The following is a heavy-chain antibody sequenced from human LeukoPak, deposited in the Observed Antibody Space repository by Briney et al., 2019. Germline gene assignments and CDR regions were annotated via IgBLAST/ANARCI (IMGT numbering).Heavy chain of an antibody. J-gene: IGHJ5*02. Sequence: SETLSLTCAVYAGSFSGYYWSWIRQPPGKGLEWIGEINHSGSTNYNPSLKSRVTISVDTSKNQFSLKLSSVTAADTAVYYSAREPRYCSGGSCAFDPWGQGTLVTVSS. CDR1: AGSFSGYY. CDR3: AREPRYCSGGSCAFDP. CDR2: INHSGST. D-gene: IGHD2-15*01. V-gene: IGHV4-34*01.